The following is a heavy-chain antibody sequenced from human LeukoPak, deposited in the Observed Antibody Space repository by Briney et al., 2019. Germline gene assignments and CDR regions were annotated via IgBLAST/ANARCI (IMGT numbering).Heavy chain of an antibody. CDR2: INHSGST. CDR1: AGSFSGYY. Sequence: SETLSLTCAVYAGSFSGYYWSWIRQPPGKGLEWIGEINHSGSTNYNPSLKSRVTISVDTSKNQFSLKLSSVTGADTAVYYCARGSGSGSPKGSYYYYGMDVWGKGTTVTVSS. CDR3: ARGSGSGSPKGSYYYYGMDV. D-gene: IGHD3-10*01. V-gene: IGHV4-34*01. J-gene: IGHJ6*04.